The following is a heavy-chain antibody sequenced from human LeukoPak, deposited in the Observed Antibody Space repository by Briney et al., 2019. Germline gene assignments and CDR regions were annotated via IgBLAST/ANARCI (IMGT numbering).Heavy chain of an antibody. J-gene: IGHJ4*02. V-gene: IGHV3-43D*03. CDR1: GFTFDDYA. D-gene: IGHD3-22*01. CDR2: ISWDGGST. Sequence: GGSLRLSCAASGFTFDDYAMHWVRQAPGKGLEWVSFISWDGGSTYYVDSVKGRFTISRDNSENSLYLQTTSLRAEDTAFYYCAKGSTFFYDSSGYYSDYWGQGTLVTVSS. CDR3: AKGSTFFYDSSGYYSDY.